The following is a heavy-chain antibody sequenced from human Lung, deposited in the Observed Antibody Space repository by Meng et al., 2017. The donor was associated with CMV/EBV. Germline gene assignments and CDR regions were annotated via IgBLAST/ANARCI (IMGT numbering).Heavy chain of an antibody. V-gene: IGHV4-30-4*08. CDR1: GGSISSGDYY. D-gene: IGHD5-18*01. Sequence: VPEPGPGTVKPPQPLSFTCTVSGGSISSGDYYWSWIRQPPGKGLEWIGYIYYSGSTYYNPSLKRRVTISVDTSKNQFSLKLSSVTAADTAVYYCARALDTAMVTFDYWGQGTLVTVSS. J-gene: IGHJ4*02. CDR2: IYYSGST. CDR3: ARALDTAMVTFDY.